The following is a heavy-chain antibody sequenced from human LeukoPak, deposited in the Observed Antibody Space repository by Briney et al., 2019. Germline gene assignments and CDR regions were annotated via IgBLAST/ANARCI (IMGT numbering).Heavy chain of an antibody. V-gene: IGHV3-23*01. J-gene: IGHJ3*02. CDR3: AREGYEDAFDI. Sequence: GGSLRLSCAASGFTFSSYAMSWVRQAPGKGLEWVSAVSGSGGSTYYADSVKGRFTISRDNSKNMLYLQMNSLSAEDTAVYYCAREGYEDAFDIWGQGTMVTVSS. CDR2: VSGSGGST. CDR1: GFTFSSYA. D-gene: IGHD3-3*01.